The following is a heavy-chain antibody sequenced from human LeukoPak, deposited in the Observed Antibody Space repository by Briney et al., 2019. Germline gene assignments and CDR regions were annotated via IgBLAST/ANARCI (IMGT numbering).Heavy chain of an antibody. CDR2: VYTSGTT. D-gene: IGHD2-21*01. CDR3: ARGPYCGGDCYFAY. Sequence: SETLSLTCTVSSGSISSYYWSWIRQPAGKGLEWIGRVYTSGTTNYNPSLKSRVTMSVDTSKNQFSLKLTSATAADTAVYYCARGPYCGGDCYFAYWGQGTLVTVSS. J-gene: IGHJ4*02. V-gene: IGHV4-4*07. CDR1: SGSISSYY.